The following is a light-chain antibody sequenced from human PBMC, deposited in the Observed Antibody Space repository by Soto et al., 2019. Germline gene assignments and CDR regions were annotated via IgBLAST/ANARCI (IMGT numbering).Light chain of an antibody. Sequence: DIQMTQSPTSLSASVGDRVTITCRASQTINKNLNWYRHKLGKAPELLIYDASDTQAGVPARFIGSGSGTDFTLIISGLQPEDFATYYCQQSYNSPYTFGQGTKLEIK. J-gene: IGKJ2*01. CDR1: QTINKN. V-gene: IGKV1-39*01. CDR3: QQSYNSPYT. CDR2: DAS.